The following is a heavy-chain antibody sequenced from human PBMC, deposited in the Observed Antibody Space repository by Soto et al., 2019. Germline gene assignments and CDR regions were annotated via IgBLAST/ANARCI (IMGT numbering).Heavy chain of an antibody. Sequence: QVQLVQSGGEVKKPGASVKVSCKASGYTFTTYGISWVRQAPGQGLEWMGWISAYNGNTSYAQKLQGRVTMTTDTSTSTAYMELRSLRSDDTAVYYCSRVFFRLFAFDIWGQGTMVTVSS. CDR1: GYTFTTYG. CDR3: SRVFFRLFAFDI. V-gene: IGHV1-18*01. J-gene: IGHJ3*02. CDR2: ISAYNGNT. D-gene: IGHD3-22*01.